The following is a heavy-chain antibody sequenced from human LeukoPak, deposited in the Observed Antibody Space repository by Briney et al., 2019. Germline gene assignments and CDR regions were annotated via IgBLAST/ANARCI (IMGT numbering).Heavy chain of an antibody. V-gene: IGHV1-8*01. Sequence: ASVTVSCTASGYTFTSYDINWVRQATGQGLEWKGWMNPNSGNTGYAQKFQGRVTMTRNTSISTAYMELSSLRSEDTAVYYCARARSGCSGYFCLPKNWFDPWGQGTLVTVSS. CDR3: ARARSGCSGYFCLPKNWFDP. D-gene: IGHD3-22*01. CDR1: GYTFTSYD. CDR2: MNPNSGNT. J-gene: IGHJ5*02.